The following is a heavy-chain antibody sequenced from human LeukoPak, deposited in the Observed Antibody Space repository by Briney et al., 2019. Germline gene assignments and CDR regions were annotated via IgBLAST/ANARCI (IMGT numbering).Heavy chain of an antibody. J-gene: IGHJ4*02. CDR1: GFTFSSYS. Sequence: GGSLRLSCAASGFTFSSYSMNWVRQAPGKGLEWVSSTSGSSSYIYYADSVKGRFTISRDNAKNSLSLQMNSLRAEDTAVYYCARAHGTGYYGSGTYYNTLVYWGQGTLVTVSS. V-gene: IGHV3-21*01. CDR2: TSGSSSYI. D-gene: IGHD3-10*01. CDR3: ARAHGTGYYGSGTYYNTLVY.